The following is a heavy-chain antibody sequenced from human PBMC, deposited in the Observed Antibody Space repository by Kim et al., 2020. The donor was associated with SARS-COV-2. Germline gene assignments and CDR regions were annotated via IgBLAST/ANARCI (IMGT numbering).Heavy chain of an antibody. V-gene: IGHV4-4*02. D-gene: IGHD6-19*01. CDR1: GGSFSSSSC. CDR2: IDHSGTT. J-gene: IGHJ5*02. CDR3: ARGVSSAWTLRPWFDP. Sequence: LETLSLTCAVSGGSFSSSSCWSWVRQPPGKGLEWIGEIDHSGTTNYNPSLKSRVTISVDKSTTQFSLRLKSVTAADTAVYYCARGVSSAWTLRPWFDPWGQGTLVTVSS.